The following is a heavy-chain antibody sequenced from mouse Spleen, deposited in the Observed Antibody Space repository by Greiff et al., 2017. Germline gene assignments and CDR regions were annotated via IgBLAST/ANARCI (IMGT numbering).Heavy chain of an antibody. Sequence: QVQLKQSGAELARPGASVNLSCKASGYIFTKYGINWVKQRTGQGLEWIGEIYPRSGETYYNEKFKDKATLSTDKSSTTAYMELRSLTSEDSAVYFCANFITTEDYAMDYWGQGTSVTVSS. CDR2: IYPRSGET. CDR1: GYIFTKYG. D-gene: IGHD1-1*01. J-gene: IGHJ4*01. V-gene: IGHV1-81*01. CDR3: ANFITTEDYAMDY.